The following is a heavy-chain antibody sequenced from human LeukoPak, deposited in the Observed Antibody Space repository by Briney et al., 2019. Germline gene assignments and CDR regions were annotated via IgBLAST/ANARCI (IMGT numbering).Heavy chain of an antibody. CDR3: APRKSGSYTFDY. Sequence: SGPTLVNPTQTLTLTCTFSGFSLSTSGGGGGWIRRPPGKALEGLALIYWNDDKRYSPSMKSRLTITKDTSKNQVGVTMANMDPVDTATYYCAPRKSGSYTFDYWGQGTLLTVSS. J-gene: IGHJ4*02. CDR1: GFSLSTSGGG. V-gene: IGHV2-5*01. D-gene: IGHD1-26*01. CDR2: IYWNDDK.